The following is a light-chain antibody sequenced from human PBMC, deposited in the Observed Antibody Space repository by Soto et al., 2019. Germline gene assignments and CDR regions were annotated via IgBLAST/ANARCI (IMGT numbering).Light chain of an antibody. J-gene: IGKJ2*01. CDR1: QDISNY. CDR2: DAS. CDR3: QQYDNHPYT. Sequence: DIQMTQSPSSLSASVGDRVTITCQASQDISNYLNWYQQKPGKAPKLLIYDASNLETGVPSRFSGSGAGTDFNFTISSLQSEDIATYYCQQYDNHPYTFGQGTKLEIK. V-gene: IGKV1-33*01.